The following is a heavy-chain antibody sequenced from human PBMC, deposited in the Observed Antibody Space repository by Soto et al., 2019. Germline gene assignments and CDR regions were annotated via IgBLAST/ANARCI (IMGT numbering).Heavy chain of an antibody. J-gene: IGHJ3*02. V-gene: IGHV4-59*01. Sequence: SETLSLTGTVSGGSISSYYWSWIRQPPWKGLEWIGYIYYSGSTNYNPSLKSRVTISVDTSKNQFSLKLSSVTAADTAVYYCARVKPRSLLWFGEYDSDAFDIWGQGTMVTVS. CDR3: ARVKPRSLLWFGEYDSDAFDI. D-gene: IGHD3-10*01. CDR1: GGSISSYY. CDR2: IYYSGST.